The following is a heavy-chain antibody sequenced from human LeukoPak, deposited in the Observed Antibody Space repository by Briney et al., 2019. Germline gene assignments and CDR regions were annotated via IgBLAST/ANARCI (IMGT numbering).Heavy chain of an antibody. V-gene: IGHV1-18*01. CDR3: ASALGIVGATDFDY. CDR1: GYTFTSYG. J-gene: IGHJ4*02. Sequence: ASVKVSCKASGYTFTSYGISWLRQAPGQGLEWMGWISAYNGNTNYAQKLQGRVTMTTDTSTSTAYMELRSLRSDDTAVYYCASALGIVGATDFDYWGQGTLVTVSS. CDR2: ISAYNGNT. D-gene: IGHD1-26*01.